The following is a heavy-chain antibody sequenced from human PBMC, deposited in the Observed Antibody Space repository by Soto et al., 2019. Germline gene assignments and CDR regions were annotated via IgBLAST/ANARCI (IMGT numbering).Heavy chain of an antibody. D-gene: IGHD6-19*01. CDR1: GYTFTSYG. CDR3: ARADVAYCTSEGCYTKPLDY. Sequence: QVPLVQSGAEMEKPGASVKVSCKASGYTFTSYGTSWVRQARGEGLEWMGWISSYIGNTKYAQKIQGRDTMTTDTSTSTAYMEVRSLRAGDTAVYFCARADVAYCTSEGCYTKPLDYWGQGALVTVSS. J-gene: IGHJ4*02. V-gene: IGHV1-18*01. CDR2: ISSYIGNT.